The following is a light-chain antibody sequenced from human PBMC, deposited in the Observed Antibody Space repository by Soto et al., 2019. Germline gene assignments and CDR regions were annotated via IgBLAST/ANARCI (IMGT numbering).Light chain of an antibody. CDR2: DAS. J-gene: IGKJ1*01. CDR3: QQYNNWPPWT. Sequence: EIVMTQSPVTLSVSPGERATLSCRASQSVNANLAWYQQKPGQAPRLLIYDASTRAPGIPARFSGSGSVTEFTLTISSLQSEDFAVYYCQQYNNWPPWTFGQGTKVEIK. CDR1: QSVNAN. V-gene: IGKV3D-15*01.